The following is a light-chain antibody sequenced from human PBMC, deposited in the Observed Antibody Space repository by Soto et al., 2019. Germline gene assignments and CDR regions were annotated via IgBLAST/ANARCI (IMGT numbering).Light chain of an antibody. CDR1: SRDVGGYNY. Sequence: QSALTQPDSVSGSPGQSITISCTGTSRDVGGYNYVSWYQHHPGKAPKLIIYKVTNRPSGVSNRYSGSKSGNTASLTISGLQADDEADYYCSSLTSTKKVVFGGGTKVTVL. V-gene: IGLV2-14*01. CDR2: KVT. J-gene: IGLJ2*01. CDR3: SSLTSTKKVV.